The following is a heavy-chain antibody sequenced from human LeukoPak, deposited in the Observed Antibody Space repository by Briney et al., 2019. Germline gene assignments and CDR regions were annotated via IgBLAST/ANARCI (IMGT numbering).Heavy chain of an antibody. J-gene: IGHJ4*02. D-gene: IGHD1-7*01. CDR2: ISGSDSST. V-gene: IGHV3-23*01. CDR3: AKGNWNYEY. CDR1: GFSFIGYA. Sequence: GGSLRLSCAASGFSFIGYAMSWVRQAPGKGLEWVSAISGSDSSTQYAESVRGRFTISRDNSKDTLYLQMSSLRADDTAVYYCAKGNWNYEYWGQGTLVTVSS.